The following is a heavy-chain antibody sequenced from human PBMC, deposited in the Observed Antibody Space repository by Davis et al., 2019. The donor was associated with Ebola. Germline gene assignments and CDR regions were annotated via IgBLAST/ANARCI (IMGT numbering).Heavy chain of an antibody. CDR3: ERDFWSGYPGAYGLDV. Sequence: SVPVSSPFTVPSASVSSSSYYWSWIPQPRGKIVESIVYVDHEKSANHDPSLNSLLTISINSSKNQFSQNLNSVAAADTAGYYCERDFWSGYPGAYGLDVWGQGTTVTVSS. J-gene: IGHJ6*02. CDR1: SASVSSSSYY. D-gene: IGHD3-3*01. CDR2: VDHEKSA. V-gene: IGHV4-61*01.